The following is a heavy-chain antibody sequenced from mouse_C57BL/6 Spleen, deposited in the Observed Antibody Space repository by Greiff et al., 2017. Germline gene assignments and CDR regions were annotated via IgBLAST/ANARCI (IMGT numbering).Heavy chain of an antibody. CDR3: ARRGKPYSIDH. V-gene: IGHV2-2*01. D-gene: IGHD2-1*01. CDR2: IWSGGST. J-gene: IGHJ4*01. Sequence: VQVEESGPGLVQPSQSLSITCTVSGFSLTSYGVHWVRQSPGKGLEWLGVIWSGGSTDNNAAFISSLSISKDNSKSQVFFKMNSLPADDTALYYCARRGKPYSIDHWCQGTSVTVSS. CDR1: GFSLTSYG.